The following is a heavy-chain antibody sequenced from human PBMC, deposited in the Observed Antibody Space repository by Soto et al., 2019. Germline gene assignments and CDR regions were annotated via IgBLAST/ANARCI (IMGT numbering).Heavy chain of an antibody. D-gene: IGHD3-10*01. J-gene: IGHJ6*02. CDR3: ARAGYDTMEGAYYYYGMDV. CDR1: GGSISSYY. Sequence: PSETLSLTCTVSGGSISSYYWSWIRQPPGKGLEWIGYIYYSGSTNYNPSLKSRVTISVDTSKNQFSLKLSSVTAADTAVYYCARAGYDTMEGAYYYYGMDVWGQGTTVTVSS. CDR2: IYYSGST. V-gene: IGHV4-59*01.